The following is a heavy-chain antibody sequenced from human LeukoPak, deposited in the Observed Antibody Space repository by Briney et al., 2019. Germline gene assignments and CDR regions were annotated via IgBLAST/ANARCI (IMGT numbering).Heavy chain of an antibody. J-gene: IGHJ4*02. V-gene: IGHV3-48*03. CDR3: ARGKYDSSGYPLLGFDY. CDR2: IGSSDSTT. Sequence: QPGGSLRLSCVASGFTFSSYEMNWVRQAPGKGLEWLSYIGSSDSTTHYADSVKGRFTISRDNAKKSLYLQMNSLRAEDTAVYYCARGKYDSSGYPLLGFDYWGQGTLVTVSS. CDR1: GFTFSSYE. D-gene: IGHD3-22*01.